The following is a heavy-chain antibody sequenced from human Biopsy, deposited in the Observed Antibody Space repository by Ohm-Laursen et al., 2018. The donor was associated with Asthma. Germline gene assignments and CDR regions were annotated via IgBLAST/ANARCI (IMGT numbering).Heavy chain of an antibody. CDR3: ARFKRGYSYGYAGVFDY. CDR2: ISYDGSNK. D-gene: IGHD5-18*01. CDR1: GFTFSSYG. J-gene: IGHJ4*02. V-gene: IGHV3-30*03. Sequence: LRLSCVASGFTFSSYGMHWVRQAPGKGLEWVAVISYDGSNKYYVDSVKGRFTISRDNSKNTLYLQMNSLRDEDTAVYYCARFKRGYSYGYAGVFDYWGQGTLVTVSS.